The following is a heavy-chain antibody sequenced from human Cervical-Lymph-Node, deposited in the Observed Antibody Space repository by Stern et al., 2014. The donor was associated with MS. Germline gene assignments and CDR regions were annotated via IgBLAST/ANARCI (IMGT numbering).Heavy chain of an antibody. J-gene: IGHJ3*02. CDR3: ARTHYYDSSGFYVDAFDI. CDR2: IYSTGSP. Sequence: QVQLQESGPGLVKPSQTLSLTCTVSGGSISSGGHFWSWIRQYPGTGLEWIGYIYSTGSPYYNPSLKSGITISLDTSKNQFSLKLRSVTAADTAVYYCARTHYYDSSGFYVDAFDIWGQGTMVTVSS. D-gene: IGHD3-22*01. V-gene: IGHV4-31*03. CDR1: GGSISSGGHF.